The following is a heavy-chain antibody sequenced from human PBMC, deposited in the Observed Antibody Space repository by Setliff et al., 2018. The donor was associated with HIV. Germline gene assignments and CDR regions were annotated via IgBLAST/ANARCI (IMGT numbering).Heavy chain of an antibody. Sequence: ASVKVSCKASGYTFTGYYMHWVRQAPGQGLEWMGRINPNSGGTNYAQKFQGRVTMTRDTSISTAYMELSRLRSYDTAVYYCARSSPWIQLWFYFDYWGQGTLVTVSS. CDR2: INPNSGGT. CDR1: GYTFTGYY. D-gene: IGHD5-18*01. J-gene: IGHJ4*02. V-gene: IGHV1-2*06. CDR3: ARSSPWIQLWFYFDY.